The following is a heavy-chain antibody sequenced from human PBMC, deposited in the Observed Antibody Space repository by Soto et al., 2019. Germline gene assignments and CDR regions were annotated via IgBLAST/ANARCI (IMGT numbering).Heavy chain of an antibody. V-gene: IGHV3-66*01. CDR3: AREPRYCRGGSCSITGDAYDI. CDR1: GFIVSDTY. Sequence: PGGSPRLSCTASGFIVSDTYVNWVRQAPGKGLEWVSVISNRGDTHYADSVRGRFSLSRDSSDNTLHLQMNNLRVEDTAVYYCAREPRYCRGGSCSITGDAYDIWGQGTMVTVSS. J-gene: IGHJ3*02. D-gene: IGHD2-15*01. CDR2: ISNRGDT.